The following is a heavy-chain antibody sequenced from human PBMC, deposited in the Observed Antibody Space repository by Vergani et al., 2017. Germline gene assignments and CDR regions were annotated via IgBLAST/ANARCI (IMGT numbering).Heavy chain of an antibody. CDR3: ARPRILYGAGSPDY. CDR2: VSFRGDT. D-gene: IGHD3-10*01. J-gene: IGHJ4*02. V-gene: IGHV4-59*02. CDR1: GASVNSYY. Sequence: QVQLQESGPGLVKPSETLSLTCTVSGASVNSYYWSWIRQPPGKGLEWLGYVSFRGDTLYDPSVKGRMTISLNTSSNQFSLYLTSVTAADTAVYYCARPRILYGAGSPDYWGQGPLVTFSS.